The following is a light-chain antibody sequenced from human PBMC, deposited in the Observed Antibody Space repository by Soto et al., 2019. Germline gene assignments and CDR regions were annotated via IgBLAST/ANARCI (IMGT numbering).Light chain of an antibody. V-gene: IGKV3-15*01. CDR1: QSVSSN. CDR3: PQYNNWGT. Sequence: EIVMTQSPATLSVSPGERATLSCRASQSVSSNLAWYQQKPGQAPRLLIYGASTRATGIPARFSGSGSGTEFTLTISSLQSEDFAVSYCPQYNNWGTFDQGTKVEIK. J-gene: IGKJ1*01. CDR2: GAS.